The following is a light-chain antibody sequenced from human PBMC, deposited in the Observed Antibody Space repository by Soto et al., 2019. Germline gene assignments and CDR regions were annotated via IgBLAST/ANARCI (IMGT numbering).Light chain of an antibody. CDR1: RGFSNG. Sequence: DFQMTQSPPSLSASIGDRVSITCRANRGFSNGLAWFQQKPGTVPKLLIYAASTLHSGVPSRFSGSGSGTDFTLTISSLQPEDAATYYCQKYDDYPLTFGGGTKVEIK. J-gene: IGKJ4*01. CDR3: QKYDDYPLT. CDR2: AAS. V-gene: IGKV1-27*01.